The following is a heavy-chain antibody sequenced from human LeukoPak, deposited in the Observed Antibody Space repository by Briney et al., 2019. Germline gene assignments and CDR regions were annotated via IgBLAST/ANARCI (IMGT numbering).Heavy chain of an antibody. CDR2: TTPSGGST. Sequence: ASVKVSCKASGYTFTINCRDRVRHAPAQGLEPMRVTTPSGGSTSNDQKFQGRVTMTRDTSTSTVYMELSSLRSEDPAVYYCARDGLSTGEVVRGVQFDYWGQGTLVTVSS. CDR1: GYTFTINC. J-gene: IGHJ4*02. D-gene: IGHD3-10*01. CDR3: ARDGLSTGEVVRGVQFDY. V-gene: IGHV1-46*01.